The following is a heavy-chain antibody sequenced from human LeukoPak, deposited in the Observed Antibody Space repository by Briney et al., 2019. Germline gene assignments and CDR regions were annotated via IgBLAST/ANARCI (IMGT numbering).Heavy chain of an antibody. J-gene: IGHJ4*02. D-gene: IGHD2-2*01. Sequence: GASVKVSCKASGYTFTSYGISWVRQAPGQGLEWMGWISAYNGNTNYAQKLQGRVTMTTDTSTSTAYMELRSLRSDDTAVYYCARRLGYCSSTSCYGNDYWGQGTLVTVSS. CDR1: GYTFTSYG. CDR2: ISAYNGNT. CDR3: ARRLGYCSSTSCYGNDY. V-gene: IGHV1-18*01.